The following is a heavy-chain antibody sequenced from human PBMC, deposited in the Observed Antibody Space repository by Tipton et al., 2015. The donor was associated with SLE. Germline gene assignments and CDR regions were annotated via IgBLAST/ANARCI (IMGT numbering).Heavy chain of an antibody. V-gene: IGHV3-30*04. Sequence: SLRLSCAASGFTFSSYAMHWVRQAPGKGLEWVAVISYDGSNKYYADSVKGRFTISRDNSKNTLYLQMNSLRAEDTAVYYCARDSPQGGGAFDIWGQGTMVTGSS. J-gene: IGHJ3*02. CDR3: ARDSPQGGGAFDI. D-gene: IGHD3-16*01. CDR1: GFTFSSYA. CDR2: ISYDGSNK.